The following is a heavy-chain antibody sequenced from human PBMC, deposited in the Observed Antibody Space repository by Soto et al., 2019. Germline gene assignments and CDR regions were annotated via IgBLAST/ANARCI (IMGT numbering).Heavy chain of an antibody. CDR3: ARSLFVVVPAARYYYYMDA. D-gene: IGHD2-2*01. J-gene: IGHJ6*03. CDR2: INPSGGST. CDR1: GYTFTSYY. V-gene: IGHV1-46*01. Sequence: ASVKVSCKASGYTFTSYYMHWVRQAPGQGLEWMGIINPSGGSTSYAQKFQGRVTMTRDTSTSTVYMELSSLRSEDTAVYYCARSLFVVVPAARYYYYMDAWGKGTTVTVSS.